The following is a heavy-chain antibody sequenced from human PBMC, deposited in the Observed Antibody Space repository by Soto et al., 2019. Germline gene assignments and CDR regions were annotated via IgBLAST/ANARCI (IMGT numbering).Heavy chain of an antibody. CDR2: VDPNGGGS. D-gene: IGHD3-10*01. CDR1: GYSFTDYK. V-gene: IGHV1-2*04. CDR3: ARDARGDEAPSDY. Sequence: ASVKVSCKTSGYSFTDYKLHWVRQAPGQGLEWMGWVDPNGGGSNSAQKFQGWVTMTRDTSISTAYMELSRLRSDDTAVDYCARDARGDEAPSDYWRQGTLVTVSS. J-gene: IGHJ4*02.